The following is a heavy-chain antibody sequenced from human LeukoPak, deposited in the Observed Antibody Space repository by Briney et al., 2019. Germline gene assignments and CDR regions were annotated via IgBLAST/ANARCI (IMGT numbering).Heavy chain of an antibody. CDR1: GFTFSTYA. CDR3: AKDQGQAVVPRRFDY. Sequence: GGSLRLSCTASGFTFSTYAMSWVRQAPGKGLEWVSTIYYSGGNTYSADSVKGRFTISRDNAKNTLYLQMNSLRAEDTAVYYCAKDQGQAVVPRRFDYWGQGTLVTVSS. V-gene: IGHV3-23*01. J-gene: IGHJ4*02. CDR2: IYYSGGNT. D-gene: IGHD2-15*01.